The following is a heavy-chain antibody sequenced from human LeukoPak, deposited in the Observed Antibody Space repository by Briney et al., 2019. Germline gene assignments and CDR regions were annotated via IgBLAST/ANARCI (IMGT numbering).Heavy chain of an antibody. Sequence: PSETLSLTCAVPGYSISSGYHWGWVRQPPGKGPVWIGSMFHGGNTYCNPSLKSRVTMSIDTSMNQFSLNLTSVTAADTAVYFCARTLYCSGATCFSPELLDTWGQGTLVTVSS. J-gene: IGHJ5*02. CDR1: GYSISSGYH. CDR3: ARTLYCSGATCFSPELLDT. V-gene: IGHV4-38-2*01. D-gene: IGHD2-15*01. CDR2: MFHGGNT.